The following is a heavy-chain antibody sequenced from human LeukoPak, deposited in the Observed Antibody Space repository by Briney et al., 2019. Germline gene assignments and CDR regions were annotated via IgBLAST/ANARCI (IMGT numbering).Heavy chain of an antibody. Sequence: SVKVSCKASGGTFSSYAISWVRQAPGQGLEXXXGIIPIFGTAXXXXXXXXXXTXTAXXSTSTAYMELSSLRSEDTAVYYCAREGAVAGTRYFDYWGQGTLVTVSS. CDR2: IIPIFGTA. J-gene: IGHJ4*02. D-gene: IGHD6-19*01. V-gene: IGHV1-69*01. CDR1: GGTFSSYA. CDR3: AREGAVAGTRYFDY.